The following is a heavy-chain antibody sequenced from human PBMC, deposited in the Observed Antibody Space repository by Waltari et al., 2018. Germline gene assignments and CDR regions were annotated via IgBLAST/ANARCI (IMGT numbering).Heavy chain of an antibody. J-gene: IGHJ1*01. CDR1: GGSINDYH. V-gene: IGHV4-59*08. CDR2: IYHNGVT. D-gene: IGHD3-16*01. CDR3: ARHRPNVGHPQAAFEL. Sequence: QVQLRESGPGLVKPPETLSLTCTVSGGSINDYHWSWIRQPPGKRLEWIGFIYHNGVTDYNPSLKSRVTMSVDTPKNQFSLKVTSVTAADTAMYYCARHRPNVGHPQAAFELWGQGTLVTVSS.